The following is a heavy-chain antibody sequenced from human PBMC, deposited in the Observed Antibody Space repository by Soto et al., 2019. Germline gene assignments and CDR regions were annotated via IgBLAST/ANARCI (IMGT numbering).Heavy chain of an antibody. CDR3: AKDARYSSSWYKSYFDY. J-gene: IGHJ4*02. V-gene: IGHV3-23*01. CDR1: GFTFSSYA. Sequence: GGSLRLSWAASGFTFSSYAMSWGRQAPGKGLEWVSAISGSGGSTYYADSVKGRFTISRDNSKNTLYLQMNSLRAEDTAVYYCAKDARYSSSWYKSYFDYWGPGTLVTVSS. D-gene: IGHD6-13*01. CDR2: ISGSGGST.